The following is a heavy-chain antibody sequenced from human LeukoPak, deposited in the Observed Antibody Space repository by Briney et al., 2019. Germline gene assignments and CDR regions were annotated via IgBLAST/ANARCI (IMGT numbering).Heavy chain of an antibody. V-gene: IGHV4-39*01. CDR1: GGSISSSSYY. CDR2: IYYSGST. Sequence: ETLSLTCTVSGGSISSSSYYWGWIRQPPGKGLEWIGSIYYSGSTYYNPSLKSRVTISVDTSKNQFSLKLSSVTAADTAVYYCARRVGKNRFDPWGQGTLVTVSS. J-gene: IGHJ5*02. D-gene: IGHD2-15*01. CDR3: ARRVGKNRFDP.